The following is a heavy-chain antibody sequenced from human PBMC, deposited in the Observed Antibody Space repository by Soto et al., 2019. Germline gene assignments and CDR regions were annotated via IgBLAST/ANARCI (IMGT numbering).Heavy chain of an antibody. Sequence: PSQTLSLTCAISGDSVASNSAAWNWTRQSPSRGLEWLGRTYYRSKWYTDYAESVKSRITINPDTSKNQVSLNLSSVTAADTAVYYCARGHDFWSGYPYNHGHYFEYWGQGTLVTVSS. J-gene: IGHJ4*02. D-gene: IGHD3-3*01. V-gene: IGHV6-1*01. CDR3: ARGHDFWSGYPYNHGHYFEY. CDR1: GDSVASNSAA. CDR2: TYYRSKWYT.